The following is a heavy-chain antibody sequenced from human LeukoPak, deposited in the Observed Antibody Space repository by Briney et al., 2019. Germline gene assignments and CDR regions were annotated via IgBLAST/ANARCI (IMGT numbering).Heavy chain of an antibody. D-gene: IGHD6-13*01. J-gene: IGHJ6*04. Sequence: SETLSLTCTVSGGSISSGGYYWSWIRQPPGKGLEWIGYIYHSGSTYYNPSLKSRVTISVDRSKNQFSLKLSSVTAADTAVYYCARDPVYSSSWLIVDVRGKGTTVTVSS. CDR1: GGSISSGGYY. CDR2: IYHSGST. V-gene: IGHV4-30-2*01. CDR3: ARDPVYSSSWLIVDV.